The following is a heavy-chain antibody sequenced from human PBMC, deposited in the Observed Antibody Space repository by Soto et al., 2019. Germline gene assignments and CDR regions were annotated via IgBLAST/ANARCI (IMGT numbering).Heavy chain of an antibody. CDR1: GGSISSGDYY. CDR2: IYYSGST. J-gene: IGHJ4*02. D-gene: IGHD3-22*01. CDR3: ARETSYYYDSSGYDY. V-gene: IGHV4-30-4*01. Sequence: PSETLSLTCTVSGGSISSGDYYWSWIRQPPGKGLEWIGYIYYSGSTYYNPSLKSRVTISVDTSKNQFSLKLSSVTAADTAVYYCARETSYYYDSSGYDYWGQGTLVTVSS.